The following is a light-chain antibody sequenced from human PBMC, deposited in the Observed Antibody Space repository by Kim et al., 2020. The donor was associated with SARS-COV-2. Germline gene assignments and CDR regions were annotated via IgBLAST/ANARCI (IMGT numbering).Light chain of an antibody. V-gene: IGLV2-8*01. CDR3: SSYAGSNNWV. CDR2: EVT. Sequence: QSALTQPPSASGSPGQSVAISCTGTSSDVGGYNFVSWYQQYPGRVPKLMIYEVTKRPPGVPDRFSGSKSGNTASLTVSGLQAEDEADYYCSSYAGSNNWVFGGGTQLTVL. CDR1: SSDVGGYNF. J-gene: IGLJ2*01.